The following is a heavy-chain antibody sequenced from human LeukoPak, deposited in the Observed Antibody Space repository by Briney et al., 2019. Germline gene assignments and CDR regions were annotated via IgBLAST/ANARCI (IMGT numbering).Heavy chain of an antibody. D-gene: IGHD6-19*01. V-gene: IGHV1-3*01. J-gene: IGHJ4*02. CDR3: ARGGNSGWRTPNDDY. Sequence: ASVKVSCKASGYTFTNYAIHWVRQAPGQRLEWMGWINSGNGNTKYSQGLQGRVAITRDTSTSTAYMELRSLRSDDTAVYYCARGGNSGWRTPNDDYWGQGTLVTVSS. CDR1: GYTFTNYA. CDR2: INSGNGNT.